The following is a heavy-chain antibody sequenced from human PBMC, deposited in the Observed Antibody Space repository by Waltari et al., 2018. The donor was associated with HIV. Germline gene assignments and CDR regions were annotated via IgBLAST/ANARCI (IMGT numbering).Heavy chain of an antibody. Sequence: QLQLQESGPGLVKPSETLSLTCTVSGGSISSSSYYWGWIRQPPGKGLEWIGSIYYSGSTYYNPSLKSRVTISVDTSKNQFSLKLSSVTAADTAVYYCASGRSGLRYFDCLNGYWGQGTLVTVSS. CDR2: IYYSGST. V-gene: IGHV4-39*01. CDR1: GGSISSSSYY. J-gene: IGHJ4*02. CDR3: ASGRSGLRYFDCLNGY. D-gene: IGHD3-9*01.